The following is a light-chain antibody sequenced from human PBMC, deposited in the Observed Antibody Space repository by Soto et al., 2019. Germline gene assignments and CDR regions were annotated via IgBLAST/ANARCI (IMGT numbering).Light chain of an antibody. Sequence: DNQMTQSPSSLSASIGDRVSITCRASQPISTSLNWFQQKPGTVPELLIHTASRLASGVPSRFTGTGYGTDFTLTFRGLQPEDCAIYYCQQSYNAPRYTFGQGTKVEIK. CDR1: QPISTS. CDR2: TAS. CDR3: QQSYNAPRYT. J-gene: IGKJ2*01. V-gene: IGKV1-39*01.